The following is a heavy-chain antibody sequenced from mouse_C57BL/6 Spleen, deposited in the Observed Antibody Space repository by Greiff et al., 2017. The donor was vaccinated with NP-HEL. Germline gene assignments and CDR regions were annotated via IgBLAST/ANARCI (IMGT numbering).Heavy chain of an antibody. Sequence: EVKLVASGGGLVQPGGSLSLSCAASGFTFTDYYMSWVRQPPGKALEWLGFIRNKANGYTTEYSASVKGRFTVSRDNSQSILYLQMNALRAEDSATYSCARYWNEYDADYYAMDYWGQGTSVTVSS. CDR1: GFTFTDYY. D-gene: IGHD2-4*01. J-gene: IGHJ4*01. CDR3: ARYWNEYDADYYAMDY. CDR2: IRNKANGYTT. V-gene: IGHV7-3*01.